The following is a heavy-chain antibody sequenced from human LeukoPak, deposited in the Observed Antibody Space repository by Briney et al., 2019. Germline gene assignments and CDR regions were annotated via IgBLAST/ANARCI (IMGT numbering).Heavy chain of an antibody. D-gene: IGHD2-2*02. CDR2: IIPIFGNA. CDR1: GGTFSSYA. J-gene: IGHJ5*02. CDR3: ASSVVPAAILPWFDP. V-gene: IGHV1-69*13. Sequence: SVKVSCKASGGTFSSYAISWVLQAPGQGLEWMGGIIPIFGNANYAQKFQGRVTITADESTSTAYMKLSSLRSEDTAVYYCASSVVPAAILPWFDPWGQGTLVTVSS.